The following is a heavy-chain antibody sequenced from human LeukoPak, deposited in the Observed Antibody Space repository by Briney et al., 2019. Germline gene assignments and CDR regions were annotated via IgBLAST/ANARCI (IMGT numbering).Heavy chain of an antibody. D-gene: IGHD6-13*01. J-gene: IGHJ4*02. V-gene: IGHV4-39*07. Sequence: SETLSLTCTVSGGSISSSSYYWGWIRQPPGKGLEWIGSIYYSGSTYYNPSLKSRVTISVDTSKNQFSLKLSSVTAADTAVYYCAIMAQYNSSWYFDYWGQGTLVTVSS. CDR2: IYYSGST. CDR1: GGSISSSSYY. CDR3: AIMAQYNSSWYFDY.